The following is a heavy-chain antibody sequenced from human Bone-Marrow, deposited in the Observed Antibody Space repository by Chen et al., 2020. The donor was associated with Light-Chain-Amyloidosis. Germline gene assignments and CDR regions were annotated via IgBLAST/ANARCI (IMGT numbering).Heavy chain of an antibody. V-gene: IGHV3-7*01. CDR2: INQDGSEK. CDR1: GFTFSSHW. CDR3: AIHQY. J-gene: IGHJ4*02. Sequence: EQLVESGGGLLQPGGSLRLSCAGSGFTFSSHWIHWVRQAPGKGLEWVANINQDGSEKYYVDSVKGRFTISRDNAKNSLYLQLNSLRAEDTAVYYCAIHQYWGQGTLVIVSS.